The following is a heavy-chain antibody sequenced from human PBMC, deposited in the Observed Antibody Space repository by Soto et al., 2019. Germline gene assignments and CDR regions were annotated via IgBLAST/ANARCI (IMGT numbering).Heavy chain of an antibody. Sequence: SVKVSCKASGGTFSSYAISWVRQAPGQGLEWMGGIIPMFTTVNYAQKSQGRVTITADESTSTAYMELSSLRSEDTAVYYCARTGGPYSSSYYWFDPWGQGTLVTVSS. J-gene: IGHJ5*02. CDR3: ARTGGPYSSSYYWFDP. CDR2: IIPMFTTV. D-gene: IGHD6-13*01. CDR1: GGTFSSYA. V-gene: IGHV1-69*13.